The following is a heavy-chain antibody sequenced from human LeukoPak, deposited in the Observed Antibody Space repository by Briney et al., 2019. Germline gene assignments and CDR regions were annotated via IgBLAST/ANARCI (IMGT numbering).Heavy chain of an antibody. D-gene: IGHD6-13*01. J-gene: IGHJ1*01. CDR1: GFTVSSNY. CDR2: IYSGGST. V-gene: IGHV3-53*01. Sequence: GGSLRLSCAASGFTVSSNYMSWVRQAPGKGLEWVSVIYSGGSTYYADSVKGRFTISRDNSKNTLYLQMNSLRAEDTAVHYCARAYSSSWYPRYFQHWGQGTLVTVSS. CDR3: ARAYSSSWYPRYFQH.